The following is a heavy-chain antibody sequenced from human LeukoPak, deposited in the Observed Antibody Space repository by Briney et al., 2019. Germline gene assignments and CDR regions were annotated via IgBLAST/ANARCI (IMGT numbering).Heavy chain of an antibody. V-gene: IGHV3-23*01. J-gene: IGHJ4*02. CDR3: AKGDRDSGSYYPYYYDY. CDR1: GFTFSSYA. D-gene: IGHD1-26*01. Sequence: QSGGSLRLSCAASGFTFSSYAMSWVRQAPGKGLEWVSAISGSDDSTYYADSVKGRFTISRDNSKNTVYLQMNSLRAEDTAMYYCAKGDRDSGSYYPYYYDYWGQGTLVTVSS. CDR2: ISGSDDST.